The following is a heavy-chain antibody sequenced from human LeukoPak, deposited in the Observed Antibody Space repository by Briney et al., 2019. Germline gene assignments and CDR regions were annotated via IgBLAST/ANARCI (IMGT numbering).Heavy chain of an antibody. Sequence: GGSLRLSCAASGFTFSSYSMNWVRQAPGKGLEWVSYISSNSGTIYYADSVKGRFTISRDNAKNSLWLQMSSLRAEDSAVYYCASGYSYAFRSWGQGTLVTVSS. CDR3: ASGYSYAFRS. CDR2: ISSNSGTI. CDR1: GFTFSSYS. V-gene: IGHV3-48*04. J-gene: IGHJ5*02. D-gene: IGHD5-18*01.